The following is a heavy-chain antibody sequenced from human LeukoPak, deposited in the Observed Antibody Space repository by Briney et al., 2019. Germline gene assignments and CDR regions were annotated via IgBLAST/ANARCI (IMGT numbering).Heavy chain of an antibody. V-gene: IGHV4-34*01. Sequence: SETLSLTCGVYGGSFSGHYWSWIRQPPGKGLEWIGEINHSGSTNYNPSLKSRVTISVDTSKNHFSLKLSSVTAADTAVYYCARDTPAYYYDSSGYISFDYWGQGTLVTVSS. CDR3: ARDTPAYYYDSSGYISFDY. D-gene: IGHD3-22*01. CDR2: INHSGST. J-gene: IGHJ4*02. CDR1: GGSFSGHY.